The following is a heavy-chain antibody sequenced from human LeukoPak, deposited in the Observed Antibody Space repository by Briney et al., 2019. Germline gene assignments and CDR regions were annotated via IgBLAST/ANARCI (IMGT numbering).Heavy chain of an antibody. Sequence: ASMKVSCKASGYTFTSYAMNWVRQAPGQGLEWMGWINTNTGNPTYAQGFTGRFVFSLDTSVSTAYLQISSLKAEDTAVYYCARDCSSSWIYYYYYYGMDVWGQGTTVTVSS. CDR2: INTNTGNP. J-gene: IGHJ6*02. V-gene: IGHV7-4-1*02. CDR3: ARDCSSSWIYYYYYYGMDV. D-gene: IGHD6-13*01. CDR1: GYTFTSYA.